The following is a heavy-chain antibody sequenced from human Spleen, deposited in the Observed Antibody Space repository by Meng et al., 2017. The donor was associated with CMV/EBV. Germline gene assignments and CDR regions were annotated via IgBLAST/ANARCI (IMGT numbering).Heavy chain of an antibody. CDR2: INPNSGGT. D-gene: IGHD3-10*01. CDR3: ARGLYGSGKASLGY. V-gene: IGHV1-2*02. Sequence: QVQLVQAGAEVKKPGSSVKVSCKASGGTFSSYAISWVRQAPGQGLEWMGWINPNSGGTNYAQKFQGRVTMTRDTSISTAYMELSRLRSDDTAVYYCARGLYGSGKASLGYWGQGTLVTVSS. J-gene: IGHJ4*02. CDR1: GGTFSSYA.